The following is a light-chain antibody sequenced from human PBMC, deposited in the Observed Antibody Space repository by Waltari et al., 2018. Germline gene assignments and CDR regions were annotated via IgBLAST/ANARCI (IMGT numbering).Light chain of an antibody. CDR1: KLGDKY. J-gene: IGLJ1*01. Sequence: SYELTQPPSVSVSPGQTASITCSGDKLGDKYACWYQQKPGQSPVLVIYQDSKRPSGVPEGFSGTDTGNPATLTISGTQAMDEADYYCQAWDSSTGVFGTGTKVTVL. CDR2: QDS. V-gene: IGLV3-1*01. CDR3: QAWDSSTGV.